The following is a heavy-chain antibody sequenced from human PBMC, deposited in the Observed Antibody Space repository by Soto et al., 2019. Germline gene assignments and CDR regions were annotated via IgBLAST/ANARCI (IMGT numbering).Heavy chain of an antibody. V-gene: IGHV1-8*01. Sequence: QEQLVQSGAEVKKPGASVKVSCMTSGYTFTDYDINWVRQATGQGLEWIGWMNPNSGETGYAQKYQGRVTMDRSLSLGTAYLELSSLTSDDTAIYFCARVAVAARPRWYNWFDPWGQGTLVTVSS. D-gene: IGHD2-15*01. CDR3: ARVAVAARPRWYNWFDP. J-gene: IGHJ5*02. CDR1: GYTFTDYD. CDR2: MNPNSGET.